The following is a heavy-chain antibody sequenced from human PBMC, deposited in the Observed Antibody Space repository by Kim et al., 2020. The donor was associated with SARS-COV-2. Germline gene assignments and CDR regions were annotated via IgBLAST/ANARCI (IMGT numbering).Heavy chain of an antibody. J-gene: IGHJ4*02. V-gene: IGHV1-58*01. CDR1: GFTFTSSA. CDR3: AAGSDTAMVASKFDY. CDR2: IVVGSGNT. Sequence: SVKVSCKASGFTFTSSAVQWVRQARGQRLEWIGWIVVGSGNTNYAQKFQERVTITRDMSTSTAYMELSSLRSEDTAVYYCAAGSDTAMVASKFDYWGQGTLVTVSS. D-gene: IGHD5-18*01.